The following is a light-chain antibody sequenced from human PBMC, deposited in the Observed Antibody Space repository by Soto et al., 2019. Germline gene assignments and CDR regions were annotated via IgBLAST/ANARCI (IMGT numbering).Light chain of an antibody. CDR2: GAS. CDR3: QQYGPSPMYT. J-gene: IGKJ2*01. CDR1: QTVSSSY. V-gene: IGKV3-20*01. Sequence: EIGLTQSPGTLSLSPGERATLSCRASQTVSSSYLAWYQQKPGQAPRLLIYGASTRATGIPCRFSGSASGTDFSLTISRLEPEDVAVYYCQQYGPSPMYTFGQGTNLEIK.